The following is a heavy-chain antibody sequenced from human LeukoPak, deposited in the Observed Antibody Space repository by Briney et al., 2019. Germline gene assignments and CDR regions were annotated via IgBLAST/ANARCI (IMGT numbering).Heavy chain of an antibody. CDR2: ISSISSYI. CDR3: ARALRVSNVAVLGYYYYGMDV. CDR1: GFTFSSYS. D-gene: IGHD2-8*01. Sequence: GGSLRLSCAASGFTFSSYSMNWVRQAPGKGLEWVSSISSISSYIYYADSVKGRFTISRDNAKNSLYLQMNSLRAEDTAVYYCARALRVSNVAVLGYYYYGMDVWGQGTPVTVSS. V-gene: IGHV3-21*01. J-gene: IGHJ6*02.